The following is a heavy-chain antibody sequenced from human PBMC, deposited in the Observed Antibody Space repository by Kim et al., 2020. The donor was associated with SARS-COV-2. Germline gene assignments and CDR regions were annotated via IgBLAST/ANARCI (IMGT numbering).Heavy chain of an antibody. D-gene: IGHD3-9*01. V-gene: IGHV4-31*02. Sequence: LKSRVTISVDTAKNQFSLKLSSVTAADTAVYYCARGSTGFDWTLHYYFDYWGQGTLVTVSS. J-gene: IGHJ4*02. CDR3: ARGSTGFDWTLHYYFDY.